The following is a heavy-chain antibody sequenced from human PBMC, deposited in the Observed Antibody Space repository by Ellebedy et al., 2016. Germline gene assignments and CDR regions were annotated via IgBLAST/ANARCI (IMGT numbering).Heavy chain of an antibody. J-gene: IGHJ4*02. D-gene: IGHD2-2*01. CDR2: IWSDGIKN. Sequence: GGSLRLXXTASGFTLSGYGMHWVRQAPGKGLEWVADIWSDGIKNYYADSVKGRFTISRDNSKNTLYLQMNSLRAEDTAVYYCARDNNPGPAAMSLWGQGTLVTVST. CDR1: GFTLSGYG. CDR3: ARDNNPGPAAMSL. V-gene: IGHV3-33*01.